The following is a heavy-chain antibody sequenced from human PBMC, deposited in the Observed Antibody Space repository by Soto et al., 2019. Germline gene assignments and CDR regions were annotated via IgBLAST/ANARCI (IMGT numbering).Heavy chain of an antibody. CDR2: ISSNSDTR. CDR3: ARDPLWGTAMVLWYFDL. V-gene: IGHV3-48*01. CDR1: GFTFSSYG. J-gene: IGHJ2*01. D-gene: IGHD5-18*01. Sequence: PGGSLRLSCAASGFTFSSYGMNWVRQAPGKGLEWVSYISSNSDTRYYADSVKGRFTISRDNAKNSLYLQMNSLRAEDTAVYYCARDPLWGTAMVLWYFDLWGRGTLVTVSS.